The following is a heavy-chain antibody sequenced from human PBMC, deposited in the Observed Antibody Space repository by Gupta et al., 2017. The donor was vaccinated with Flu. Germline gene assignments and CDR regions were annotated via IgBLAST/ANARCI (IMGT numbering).Heavy chain of an antibody. CDR1: GGSGSSRGSY. CDR2: IFYNGGT. D-gene: IGHD4-4*01. J-gene: IGHJ6*02. Sequence: QVQLQESGPGLVKPSQTLSLTCTVSGGSGSSRGSYWSWVRQLPGKGLEWVGYIFYNGGTLYSPAIKSRVTISMEMSQTQFSLKLTSVTAADTAVYYCVRGRHNNYVPLDVWGQGTTVTVSS. V-gene: IGHV4-31*03. CDR3: VRGRHNNYVPLDV.